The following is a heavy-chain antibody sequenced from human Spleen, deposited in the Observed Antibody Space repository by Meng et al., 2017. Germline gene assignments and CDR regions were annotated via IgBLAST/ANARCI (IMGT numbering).Heavy chain of an antibody. Sequence: QLQLQESGPGLVKPSQPLSLTCTVSGGAISSGGYFWTWIRQPPGKGLEWIGYIYYSGSTSYNPSLKSRLTISLDTSKNQFSLKLTSVTAADTAVYYCARETGGGASFDYWGQGTLVTVSS. D-gene: IGHD2-8*02. CDR1: GGAISSGGYF. J-gene: IGHJ4*02. CDR2: IYYSGST. V-gene: IGHV4-31*03. CDR3: ARETGGGASFDY.